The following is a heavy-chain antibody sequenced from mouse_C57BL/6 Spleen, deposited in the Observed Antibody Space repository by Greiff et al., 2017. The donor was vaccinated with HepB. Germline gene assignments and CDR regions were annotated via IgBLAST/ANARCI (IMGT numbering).Heavy chain of an antibody. V-gene: IGHV1-62-2*01. Sequence: QVQLKQSGAELVKPGASVKLSCKASGYTFTEYTIHWVKQRSGQGLEWIGWFYPGSGSIKYNEKFKDKATLTADKSSSTVYMELSRLTSEDSAVYFCARHDDSSGYASYYAMDYWGQGTSVTVSS. CDR2: FYPGSGSI. CDR1: GYTFTEYT. D-gene: IGHD3-2*02. CDR3: ARHDDSSGYASYYAMDY. J-gene: IGHJ4*01.